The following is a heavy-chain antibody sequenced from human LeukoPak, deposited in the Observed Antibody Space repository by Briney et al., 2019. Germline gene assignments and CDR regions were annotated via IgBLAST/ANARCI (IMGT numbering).Heavy chain of an antibody. CDR3: ALLFDY. Sequence: SETLSLTCAVYGGSFSGYHWSWIRQPPGKGLEWIGEINHSGNNNQNPSLKSRVHLLVDTSKNQFSLKLSSVTAADTAVYYCALLFDYWGQGTLVTVSS. CDR2: INHSGNN. D-gene: IGHD3-10*01. CDR1: GGSFSGYH. J-gene: IGHJ4*02. V-gene: IGHV4-34*01.